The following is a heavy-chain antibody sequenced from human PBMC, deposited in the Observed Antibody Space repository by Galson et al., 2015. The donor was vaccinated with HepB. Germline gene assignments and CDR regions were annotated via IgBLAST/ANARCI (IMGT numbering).Heavy chain of an antibody. CDR2: INPSGGST. CDR1: GYTFTSYY. Sequence: SVKVSCKASGYTFTSYYMHWVRQAPGQGLERVGIINPSGGSTSYAQKFQGRVTMTRDTSTSTVYMELSSLRSEDTAVYYCARDCFIAAAGMSTYYYGMDVWGQGTTVTVSS. V-gene: IGHV1-46*03. D-gene: IGHD6-13*01. CDR3: ARDCFIAAAGMSTYYYGMDV. J-gene: IGHJ6*02.